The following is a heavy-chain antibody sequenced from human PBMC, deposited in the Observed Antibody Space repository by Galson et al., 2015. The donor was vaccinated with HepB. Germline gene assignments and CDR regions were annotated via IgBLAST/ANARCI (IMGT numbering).Heavy chain of an antibody. CDR1: GYIFTGYY. J-gene: IGHJ4*02. CDR2: INLNSGGT. D-gene: IGHD4-17*01. CDR3: ARDQVTVTTPFFDC. Sequence: SVKVSCKASGYIFTGYYMQWVRQAPGQGLEWMGWINLNSGGTNYAQKFQGRVTMTRDTSISTAYMELSSLRFDDTAVYFCARDQVTVTTPFFDCWGQGTLVAVSS. V-gene: IGHV1-2*02.